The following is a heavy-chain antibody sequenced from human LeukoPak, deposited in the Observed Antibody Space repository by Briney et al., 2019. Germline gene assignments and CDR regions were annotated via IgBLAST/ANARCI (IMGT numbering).Heavy chain of an antibody. V-gene: IGHV3-7*01. CDR2: INQDRSEK. D-gene: IGHD5-18*01. J-gene: IGHJ4*02. Sequence: PGGSLRLSCAASGFTFSSYWMSWVRQAPGKGLEWVANINQDRSEKYYVDSVKGRFTMSRDNAKNSLYLQMNSLRAEDTAVYYCARHRGYSYGYRDYWGQGTLVTVSS. CDR1: GFTFSSYW. CDR3: ARHRGYSYGYRDY.